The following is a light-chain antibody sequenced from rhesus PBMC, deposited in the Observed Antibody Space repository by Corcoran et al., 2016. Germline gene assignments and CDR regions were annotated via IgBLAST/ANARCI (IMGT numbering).Light chain of an antibody. V-gene: IGKV1-38*01. CDR1: QSFGSN. CDR3: PQHHSYPWT. J-gene: IGKJ1*01. Sequence: EIVLTQSPATLSLSPGERATLSCRTSQSFGSNLAWYQQKPGKAPKPLIYNASNLESGVPSRFGGSGAWTDFTLTISSLQPEDFTIYYCPQHHSYPWTFGQGTKVEIK. CDR2: NAS.